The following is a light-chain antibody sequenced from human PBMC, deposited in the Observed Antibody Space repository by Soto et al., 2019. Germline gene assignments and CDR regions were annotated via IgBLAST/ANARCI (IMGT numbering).Light chain of an antibody. CDR2: GAS. V-gene: IGKV3-15*01. J-gene: IGKJ3*01. Sequence: EIVMTQSPATLSVSPGERATLSCRASQSVSSNLAWYQQKPGQAPRLLIYGASTRATGIPSRFSGSGSGTEFTPTISRLQSEDFAVYYCQQYNNWPFTFGHGTNVFI. CDR3: QQYNNWPFT. CDR1: QSVSSN.